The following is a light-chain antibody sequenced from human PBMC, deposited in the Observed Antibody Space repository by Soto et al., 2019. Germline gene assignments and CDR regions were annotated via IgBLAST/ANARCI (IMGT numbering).Light chain of an antibody. CDR2: GAS. CDR1: QSVSTS. V-gene: IGKV3-20*01. CDR3: QQYDRSPRT. Sequence: VLSKSPGTLSLSPGERATLSCRAGQSVSTSMGWYQQKPGQAPRLLIYGASNRATGIPDRFSGSGSGTDFTLTISRLEPEDFAVYYCQQYDRSPRTFGQGTKVDIK. J-gene: IGKJ1*01.